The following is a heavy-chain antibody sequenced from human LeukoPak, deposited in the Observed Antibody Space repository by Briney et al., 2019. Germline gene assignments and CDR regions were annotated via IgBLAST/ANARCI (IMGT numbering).Heavy chain of an antibody. CDR3: ARAGAYSSSNLRVDY. J-gene: IGHJ4*02. CDR1: GYSISSGYY. CDR2: IKQDGSEK. Sequence: ETLSLTCTVSGYSISSGYYWGWIRQPPGKGLEWVANIKQDGSEKYYVDSVKGRFTISRDNAKNSLYLQMNSLRAEDTAVYYCARAGAYSSSNLRVDYWGQGTLVTVSS. V-gene: IGHV3-7*01. D-gene: IGHD6-13*01.